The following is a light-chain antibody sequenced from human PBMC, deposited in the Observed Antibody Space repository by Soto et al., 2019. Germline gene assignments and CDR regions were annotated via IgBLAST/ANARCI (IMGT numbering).Light chain of an antibody. CDR1: QGLSSY. CDR3: QQRSNWPRT. V-gene: IGKV3-11*01. J-gene: IGKJ2*01. Sequence: EIVLTQSPATLSLSPGERATLSCRATQGLSSYLAWYQQRPGQAPRLLIYDAFTRDAGIPARFSGSGSGTDFTLTISSLEPEDSAVYYCQQRSNWPRTFGQGTKLEIK. CDR2: DAF.